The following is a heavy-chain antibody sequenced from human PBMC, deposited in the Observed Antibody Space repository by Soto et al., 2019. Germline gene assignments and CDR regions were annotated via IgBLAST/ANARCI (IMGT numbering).Heavy chain of an antibody. CDR1: AHSIGSHY. V-gene: IGHV4-59*11. D-gene: IGHD3-10*01. J-gene: IGHJ5*02. CDR2: IYHSGST. Sequence: ADTLSLTCTVSAHSIGSHYWNSVRQRQRKSLGWIGYIYHSGSTYYNPSLKSRVTISVDRSKNQFSLKLSSVTAADTAVYYCARVYQYYYGSGSYPGWFDPWGQGTLVTVSS. CDR3: ARVYQYYYGSGSYPGWFDP.